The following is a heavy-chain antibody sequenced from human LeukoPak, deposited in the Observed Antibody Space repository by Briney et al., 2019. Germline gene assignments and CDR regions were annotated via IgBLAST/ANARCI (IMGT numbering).Heavy chain of an antibody. V-gene: IGHV3-21*01. CDR1: GCTFSSYS. CDR3: ARDMVRGVIKYYYYYGMDV. D-gene: IGHD3-10*01. Sequence: GGSLRLSCAASGCTFSSYSMNWVRQAPGKGLEWVSSISSSSSYIYYADSVNGRFTISRDNAKNSLYLQMNTLRAEDTAVYYCARDMVRGVIKYYYYYGMDVWGQGTTVTVSS. J-gene: IGHJ6*02. CDR2: ISSSSSYI.